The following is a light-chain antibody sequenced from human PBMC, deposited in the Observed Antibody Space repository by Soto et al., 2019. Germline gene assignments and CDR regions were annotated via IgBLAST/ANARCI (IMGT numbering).Light chain of an antibody. J-gene: IGKJ4*01. CDR1: QSVGNN. V-gene: IGKV3-15*01. CDR2: ATS. Sequence: EIVVTQSPATLPVSPGERATLSCRASQSVGNNFAWYQQKPGQAPRLLIFATSTRATGVPARFSGSGSGTEFTLTISSLQSEDFAVYYCQQYSDWPLTFGGGTKVEIE. CDR3: QQYSDWPLT.